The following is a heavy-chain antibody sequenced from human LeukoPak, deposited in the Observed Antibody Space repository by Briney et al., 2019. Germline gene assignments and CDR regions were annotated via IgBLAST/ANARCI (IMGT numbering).Heavy chain of an antibody. Sequence: GGSLRLSCAASGFTFSDSPIHWVRQASGEGPEWLGRIRNKANNYVTAYAASVKGRFTISRDDSKTTAYLQMNSLKTEDTAIYYCSSSTVGATLLNFWGQGTLVTVSS. CDR2: IRNKANNYVT. CDR3: SSSTVGATLLNF. D-gene: IGHD1-26*01. CDR1: GFTFSDSP. J-gene: IGHJ4*02. V-gene: IGHV3-73*01.